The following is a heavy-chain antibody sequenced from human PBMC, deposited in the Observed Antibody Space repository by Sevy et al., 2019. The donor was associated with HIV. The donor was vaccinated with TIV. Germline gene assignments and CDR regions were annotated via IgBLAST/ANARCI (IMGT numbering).Heavy chain of an antibody. D-gene: IGHD2-21*02. V-gene: IGHV3-48*04. CDR2: ISSSGSTI. CDR1: GFTFRSYA. Sequence: GGSLRLSCAASGFTFRSYAMSWVRQAPGKGLEWVSYISSSGSTIYYADSVKGRFTISRDNAKNSLYLQMNSLRAEDTAVYYCARWGTDCGGDCYPPYYYGMDVWGQGTTVTVSS. CDR3: ARWGTDCGGDCYPPYYYGMDV. J-gene: IGHJ6*02.